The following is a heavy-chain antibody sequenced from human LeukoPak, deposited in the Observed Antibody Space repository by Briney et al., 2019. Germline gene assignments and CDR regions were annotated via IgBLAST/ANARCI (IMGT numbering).Heavy chain of an antibody. CDR3: AKQSPDGPEQWLVDYFDY. D-gene: IGHD6-19*01. CDR2: ISGSGGST. Sequence: GGSLRLSCAASGFTVSNKYMSWVRQAPGKGLEWVSAISGSGGSTYYADSVKGRFTISRDNSKNTLYLQMNSLRAEDTAVYYCAKQSPDGPEQWLVDYFDYWGQGTLVTVSS. J-gene: IGHJ4*02. V-gene: IGHV3-23*01. CDR1: GFTVSNKY.